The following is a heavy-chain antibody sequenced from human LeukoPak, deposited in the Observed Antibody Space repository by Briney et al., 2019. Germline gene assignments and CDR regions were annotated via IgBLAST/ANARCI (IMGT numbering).Heavy chain of an antibody. CDR3: ARDEGATTSAGDS. J-gene: IGHJ4*02. CDR1: GFTFSSYG. V-gene: IGHV3-30*02. D-gene: IGHD4-17*01. CDR2: IVYDGSNK. Sequence: PGGSLRLSCAASGFTFSSYGMHWVHQAPGKGLEWVAFIVYDGSNKYYVDSVRGRFTISRDNSKNTLYLQMNSLRGEDTAVYYCARDEGATTSAGDSWGQGTLVIVSS.